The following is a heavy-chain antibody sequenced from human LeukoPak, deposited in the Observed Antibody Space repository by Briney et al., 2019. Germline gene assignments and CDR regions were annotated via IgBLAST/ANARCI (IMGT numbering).Heavy chain of an antibody. CDR2: ISSSSSYI. CDR1: GFTFSSYS. CDR3: AGTYCSSTSCYRVGFDY. V-gene: IGHV3-21*01. Sequence: GGSLRLSCAASGFTFSSYSMNWVRQAPGKGLEWVSSISSSSSYIYYADSVKGRSTISRDNAKNSLYLQMNSLRAEDTAVYYCAGTYCSSTSCYRVGFDYWGQGTLVTVSS. D-gene: IGHD2-2*02. J-gene: IGHJ4*02.